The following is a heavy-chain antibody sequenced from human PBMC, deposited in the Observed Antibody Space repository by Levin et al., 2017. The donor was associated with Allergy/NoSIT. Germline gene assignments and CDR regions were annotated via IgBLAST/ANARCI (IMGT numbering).Heavy chain of an antibody. CDR1: GFTFSSYA. Sequence: PSETLSLTCAASGFTFSSYAMHWVRQAPGKGLEWVAVISYDGSNKYYADSVKGRFTISRDNSKNTLYLQMNSLRAEDTAVYYCARDRGYSGYDSRGPSPSYYYYGMDGWGQGTTVTVSS. V-gene: IGHV3-30-3*01. D-gene: IGHD5-12*01. J-gene: IGHJ6*02. CDR3: ARDRGYSGYDSRGPSPSYYYYGMDG. CDR2: ISYDGSNK.